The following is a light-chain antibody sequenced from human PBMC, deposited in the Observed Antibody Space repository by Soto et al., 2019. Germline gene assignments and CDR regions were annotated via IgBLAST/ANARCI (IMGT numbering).Light chain of an antibody. J-gene: IGKJ1*01. Sequence: DIQMTQSPSTLSASVGDRVTITCRASQSVSSWLAWYQQKPGKAPKLLIYDASTLESGVPSRFSGSGSGTDFTLTISSLQPDDIATYSCEHYNYYSPAFVQGTKV. CDR3: EHYNYYSPA. CDR1: QSVSSW. CDR2: DAS. V-gene: IGKV1-5*01.